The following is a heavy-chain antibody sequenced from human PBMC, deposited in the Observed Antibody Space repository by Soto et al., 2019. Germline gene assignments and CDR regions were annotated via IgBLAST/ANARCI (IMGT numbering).Heavy chain of an antibody. D-gene: IGHD2-2*01. CDR1: GFTCSDYY. J-gene: IGHJ6*02. V-gene: IGHV3-11*01. CDR3: ARRVHSNSPGGGLDV. Sequence: PGGSMRLSCAASGFTCSDYYMSWIREATGKGLEWVSYISSGGSSIYYAGSVKGRFTISRDNAKNSLYLQMNSLKASDTAMYYCARRVHSNSPGGGLDVWGQGTTVTVSS. CDR2: ISSGGSSI.